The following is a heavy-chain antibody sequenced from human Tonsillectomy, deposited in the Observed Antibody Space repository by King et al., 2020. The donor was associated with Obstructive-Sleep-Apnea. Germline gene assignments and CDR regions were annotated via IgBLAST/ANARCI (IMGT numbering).Heavy chain of an antibody. J-gene: IGHJ4*02. Sequence: QLQESGPGLVKPSETLSLTCTVSGDSISSNSYWAWIRQPPGKGLEWIGHIYYSGSTYYNPSLKRRVTISVDTSKNQFSLELNSVTAADTAVYYCARADRNIAMGLFDYRGQGTLVTVSS. D-gene: IGHD5-18*01. CDR1: GDSISSNSY. CDR3: ARADRNIAMGLFDY. V-gene: IGHV4-39*07. CDR2: IYYSGST.